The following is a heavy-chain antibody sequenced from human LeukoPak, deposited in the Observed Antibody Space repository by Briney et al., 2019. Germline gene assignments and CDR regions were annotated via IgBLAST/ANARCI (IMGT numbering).Heavy chain of an antibody. J-gene: IGHJ5*02. Sequence: SETLSLTCTVSGGSISSGSYYWSWIRQPAGKGLEWIGRIYTSGSTNYNPSLKSRVTMSVDTSKNQFSLKLSSVTAADTAVYYCARVNFDWLPERNWFDPWGQGTLVTVSS. V-gene: IGHV4-61*02. CDR3: ARVNFDWLPERNWFDP. D-gene: IGHD3-9*01. CDR2: IYTSGST. CDR1: GGSISSGSYY.